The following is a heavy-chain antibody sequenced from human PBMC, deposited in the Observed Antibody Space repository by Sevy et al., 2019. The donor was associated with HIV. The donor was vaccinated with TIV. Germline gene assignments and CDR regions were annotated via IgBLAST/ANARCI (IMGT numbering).Heavy chain of an antibody. CDR2: IYYSGVT. D-gene: IGHD5-12*01. CDR1: GGSISSSDYY. V-gene: IGHV4-39*01. J-gene: IGHJ6*03. Sequence: SETLSLTCNVSGGSISSSDYYWGWIRQPPGKKLEWIGNIYYSGVTYYNPSLKSRVTIFEDTSKNKFSLKVTSMTAADTAVYYCARHLISADGSYYYYMDVWGKGTTVTVSS. CDR3: ARHLISADGSYYYYMDV.